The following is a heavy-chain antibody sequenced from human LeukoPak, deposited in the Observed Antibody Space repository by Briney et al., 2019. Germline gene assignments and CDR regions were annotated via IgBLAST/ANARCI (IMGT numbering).Heavy chain of an antibody. CDR2: ISYDGSDK. CDR1: GFTFSNFG. D-gene: IGHD3-22*01. V-gene: IGHV3-30*18. J-gene: IGHJ1*01. Sequence: GRSLRLSCAASGFTFSNFGMHWVRQAPGKGLEWVAVISYDGSDKYYADSVKGRFTISRDNSKNTLYLQMNSLRAEDTAVYYCAKDLEEYYHDSSGYVGYFQHWGQGTLVTVSS. CDR3: AKDLEEYYHDSSGYVGYFQH.